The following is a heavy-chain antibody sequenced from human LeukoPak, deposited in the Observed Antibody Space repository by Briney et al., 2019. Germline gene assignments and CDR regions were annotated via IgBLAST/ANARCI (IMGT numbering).Heavy chain of an antibody. J-gene: IGHJ4*02. V-gene: IGHV3-23*01. Sequence: GGSLRLSCAASGFTFSTYAMSWVRQAPGKGLEWVSIITSSGGSTNYADSVKGRFTISRDNSKNTLYLQMNSLKPDDTAVYYCAADVTGGAISFWGQGALVTVSS. CDR1: GFTFSTYA. D-gene: IGHD1-14*01. CDR3: AADVTGGAISF. CDR2: ITSSGGST.